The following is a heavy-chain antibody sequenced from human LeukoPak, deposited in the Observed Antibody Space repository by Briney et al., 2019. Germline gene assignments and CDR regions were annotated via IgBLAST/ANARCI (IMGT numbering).Heavy chain of an antibody. D-gene: IGHD4-17*01. CDR3: AKVTVGDYDPHYFDY. Sequence: GGSLRLSCAASGFTFSSYAMSWVRQAPGKGLEWVSAISGSGGSIYYADSVKGRFTISRDNSKNTLYLQMNSLRAEDTAVYYCAKVTVGDYDPHYFDYWGQGTLVTVSS. V-gene: IGHV3-23*01. J-gene: IGHJ4*02. CDR1: GFTFSSYA. CDR2: ISGSGGSI.